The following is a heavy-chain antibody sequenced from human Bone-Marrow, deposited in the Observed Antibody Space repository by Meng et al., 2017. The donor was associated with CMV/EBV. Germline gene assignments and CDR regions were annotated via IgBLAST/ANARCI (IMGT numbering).Heavy chain of an antibody. CDR3: ARGRIVVVPAAIANWFDP. CDR1: GGSFSGYY. CDR2: INHSGST. J-gene: IGHJ5*02. V-gene: IGHV4-34*01. D-gene: IGHD2-2*02. Sequence: SETLSLTCAVYGGSFSGYYWSWIRQPPGKGLEWIGEINHSGSTNYNPSLKSRVTISVDTSKNQFSLKLSSVTAADTAVYYCARGRIVVVPAAIANWFDPWGRGTLVTGSS.